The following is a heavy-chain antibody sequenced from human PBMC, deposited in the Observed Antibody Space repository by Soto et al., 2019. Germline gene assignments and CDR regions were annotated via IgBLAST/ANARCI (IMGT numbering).Heavy chain of an antibody. Sequence: VAGGNIISRGYYWIRIRKNPGKGLEGIVYIYYSGSTYYNPSLKSRVTISVDTSKNQFSLKLSSVTAADTAVYYCARDSYYCISTSCYLNWFDPWGQRTLVTVSS. D-gene: IGHD2-2*01. V-gene: IGHV4-31*02. CDR1: GGNIISRGYY. J-gene: IGHJ5*02. CDR3: ARDSYYCISTSCYLNWFDP. CDR2: IYYSGST.